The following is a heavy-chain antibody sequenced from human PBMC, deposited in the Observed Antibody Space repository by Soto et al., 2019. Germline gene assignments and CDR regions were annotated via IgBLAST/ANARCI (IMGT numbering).Heavy chain of an antibody. D-gene: IGHD3-22*01. Sequence: SETLSLTCAVSGDSISTFYWGWMRQSPGKELEWIGYVYYTGSTNYNPSLKSRVTISVDRSKNQFSLKLTSANAADTAVYYCARGRTVRNYADDSSDYFYFFDYWGQGTQVTVSS. CDR2: VYYTGST. J-gene: IGHJ4*02. V-gene: IGHV4-59*01. CDR1: GDSISTFY. CDR3: ARGRTVRNYADDSSDYFYFFDY.